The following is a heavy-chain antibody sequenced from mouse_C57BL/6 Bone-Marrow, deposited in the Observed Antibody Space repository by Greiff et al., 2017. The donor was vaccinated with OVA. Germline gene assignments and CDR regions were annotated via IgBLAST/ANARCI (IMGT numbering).Heavy chain of an antibody. J-gene: IGHJ2*01. CDR3: ARDAYYYGSSDY. Sequence: DVQLVESGGDLVKPGGSLKLSCAASGFTFSSYGMSWVRQTPDKRLEWVATISSGGSYTYYPDSVKGRFTISRDNAKNTLYLQMSSLKSEDTAMYYCARDAYYYGSSDYWGQGTTLTVSS. V-gene: IGHV5-6*01. CDR2: ISSGGSYT. CDR1: GFTFSSYG. D-gene: IGHD1-1*01.